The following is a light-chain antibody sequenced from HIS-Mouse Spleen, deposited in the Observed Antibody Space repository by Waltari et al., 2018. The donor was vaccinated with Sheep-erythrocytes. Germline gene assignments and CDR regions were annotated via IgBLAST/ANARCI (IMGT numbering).Light chain of an antibody. CDR1: SSDVGCYNY. J-gene: IGLJ1*01. CDR3: CSYAGSYNHV. CDR2: DVS. Sequence: QSALTQPRSVSGSPGQSVTISCTGPSSDVGCYNYVSWYQQHPGKAPKLMIYDVSKRPSGVPDRFSVSKSGNTASLTISGLQAEDEADYYCCSYAGSYNHVFATGTKVTVL. V-gene: IGLV2-11*01.